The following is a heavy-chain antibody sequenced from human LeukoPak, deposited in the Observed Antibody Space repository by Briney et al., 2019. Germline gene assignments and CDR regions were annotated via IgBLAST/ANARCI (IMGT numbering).Heavy chain of an antibody. CDR1: GFTVTNNY. V-gene: IGHV3-66*01. CDR3: ARGMTGAPGGRFFDY. Sequence: SGGSLRLSCAVTGFTVTNNYMTGVRQAPGKGLEGVSVVYSGGNTYHADSVKGRVTISRDRSQATLSLQMNSMTAEDTAVYYCARGMTGAPGGRFFDYWGQGTLVTVSS. CDR2: VYSGGNT. D-gene: IGHD3-3*01. J-gene: IGHJ4*02.